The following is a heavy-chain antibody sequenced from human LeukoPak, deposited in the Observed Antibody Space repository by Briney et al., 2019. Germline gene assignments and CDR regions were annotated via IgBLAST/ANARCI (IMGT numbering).Heavy chain of an antibody. J-gene: IGHJ4*02. Sequence: ASVKVSCKASGYTFTGYYMHWVRQAPGQGLEWMGWINPNSGGTNYAQKFQGRVTMTGDTSISTAYMELSRLRSDDTAVYYCARGGITMIVVESDIDYWGQGTLVTVSS. CDR3: ARGGITMIVVESDIDY. D-gene: IGHD3-22*01. V-gene: IGHV1-2*02. CDR1: GYTFTGYY. CDR2: INPNSGGT.